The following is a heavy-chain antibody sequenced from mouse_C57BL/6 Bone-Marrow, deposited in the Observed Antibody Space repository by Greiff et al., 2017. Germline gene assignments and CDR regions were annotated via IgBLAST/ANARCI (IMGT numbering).Heavy chain of an antibody. CDR1: GFSLSTFGMG. D-gene: IGHD1-1*01. V-gene: IGHV8-8*01. CDR2: IWWDEDK. J-gene: IGHJ1*01. Sequence: QVTLKVSGPGILPPSQTLSLTCSFSGFSLSTFGMGVGWIRQPSGKGLEWLAYIWWDEDKYYNPALKSRLTISKDTSKNQVFLKIANVDTADTATYYCARIHYYGSSYGYFDVWGAGTTVTVSS. CDR3: ARIHYYGSSYGYFDV.